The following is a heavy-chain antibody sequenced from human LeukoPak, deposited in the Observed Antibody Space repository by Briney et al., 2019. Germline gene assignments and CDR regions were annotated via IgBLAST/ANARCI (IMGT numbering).Heavy chain of an antibody. CDR1: GFPFSSYA. CDR3: AKEEVGAVAGRFDF. J-gene: IGHJ4*02. Sequence: GGSLRLSCAASGFPFSSYAMSWVRQAPGKGLEWVSGIGGSGATTYYADSVKGRFTISRDTSKNTLYLQMNSLSAEDTAVYYCAKEEVGAVAGRFDFWGQGTLVTVSS. CDR2: IGGSGATT. D-gene: IGHD6-19*01. V-gene: IGHV3-23*01.